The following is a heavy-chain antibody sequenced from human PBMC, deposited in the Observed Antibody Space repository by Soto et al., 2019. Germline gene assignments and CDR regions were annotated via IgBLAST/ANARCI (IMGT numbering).Heavy chain of an antibody. CDR3: ARPDSPYDSSGYFQKDPDAFDI. CDR1: GYTFTSYG. Sequence: ASVKVSCKASGYTFTSYGISWVRQAPGQGLEWMGWISAYNGNTNYAQKLQGRVTMTTDTSTSTAYMELRSLRSDDTAVYYCARPDSPYDSSGYFQKDPDAFDIWGQGTMVTVSS. CDR2: ISAYNGNT. D-gene: IGHD3-22*01. V-gene: IGHV1-18*01. J-gene: IGHJ3*02.